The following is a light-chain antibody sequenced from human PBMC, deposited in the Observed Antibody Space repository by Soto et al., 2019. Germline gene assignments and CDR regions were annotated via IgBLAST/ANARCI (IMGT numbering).Light chain of an antibody. CDR1: SNDLGGYNS. Sequence: QSALTQPPSASGAPGQSVTISCTGSSNDLGGYNSVSWYQHHPGKAPKLIIYAVRELPSGVPDRFSGSKSGNTASLTVSGLQAEDEADYYFSSYGGSDNLIFGGGTKRTVL. CDR3: SSYGGSDNLI. V-gene: IGLV2-8*01. J-gene: IGLJ2*01. CDR2: AVR.